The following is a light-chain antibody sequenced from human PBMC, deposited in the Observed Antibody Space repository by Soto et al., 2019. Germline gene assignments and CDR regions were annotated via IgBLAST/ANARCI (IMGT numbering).Light chain of an antibody. V-gene: IGKV1-5*01. CDR2: DAS. J-gene: IGKJ5*01. CDR1: QSISRG. CDR3: QQANSFPIS. Sequence: DIQMTQSPSTLSSSVGDRVTITCRASQSISRGLAWYQQKPGKAPNVLIYDASTLESGVPSRFSGSGSGTDFTLTISNLQPEDFATYYCQQANSFPISFGQGTRLEIK.